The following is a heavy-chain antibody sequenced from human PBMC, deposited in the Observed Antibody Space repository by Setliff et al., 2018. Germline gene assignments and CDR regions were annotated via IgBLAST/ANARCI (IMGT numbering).Heavy chain of an antibody. CDR2: IYYSGSM. Sequence: PSETLSLTCNVSGGSISSSIYFWGWIRQPPGKGLEWIGNIYYSGSMNYNPSLKGRVTMSVDTSNNQHSLKLTSVSAADTAVYYCARAYYYGSGNSHKYYMDVWGKGTAVTVSS. CDR1: GGSISSSIYF. J-gene: IGHJ6*03. D-gene: IGHD3-10*01. CDR3: ARAYYYGSGNSHKYYMDV. V-gene: IGHV4-39*07.